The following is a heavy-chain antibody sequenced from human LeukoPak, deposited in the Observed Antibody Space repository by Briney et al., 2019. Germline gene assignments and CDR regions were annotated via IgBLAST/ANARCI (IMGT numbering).Heavy chain of an antibody. CDR1: GASINSYY. D-gene: IGHD3-3*01. CDR3: ARDLYDFWSGYTTVGYMDV. Sequence: PSETLSLTCTVSGASINSYYWSWIRQAPGKGLEWIGYIYYSGSTNYNPSLKSRVTISVDRSNNQFSLKLSSVTTADTAVYYCARDLYDFWSGYTTVGYMDVWGKGTTVTVSS. CDR2: IYYSGST. V-gene: IGHV4-59*01. J-gene: IGHJ6*03.